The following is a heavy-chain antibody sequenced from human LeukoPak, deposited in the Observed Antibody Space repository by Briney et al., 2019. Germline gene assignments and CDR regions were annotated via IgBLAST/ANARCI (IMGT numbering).Heavy chain of an antibody. CDR2: IYPGDSDT. J-gene: IGHJ4*02. V-gene: IGHV5-51*01. CDR1: GYSFTSYW. CDR3: ARQGGEYDILTGYYTSFDY. D-gene: IGHD3-9*01. Sequence: GESLKISCKGSGYSFTSYWIGWVRQMPGKGLEWMGIIYPGDSDTRYSPSFQGQVTISADKSISTAYLQWSSLKASDTAMYYCARQGGEYDILTGYYTSFDYWGQGTLVTVSS.